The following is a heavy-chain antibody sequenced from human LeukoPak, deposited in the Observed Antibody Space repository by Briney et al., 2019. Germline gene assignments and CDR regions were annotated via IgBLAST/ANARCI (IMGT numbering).Heavy chain of an antibody. CDR2: ISWDGGST. J-gene: IGHJ4*02. CDR1: GFTFDDYT. CDR3: AKGEYNSSPFDY. Sequence: GGSLRLSCAASGFTFDDYTMHWVRQAPGKGLEWVSLISWDGGSTYYADSVKGRFTISRDNSKNTLFLQMNSLRTEDTAVYYCAKGEYNSSPFDYWGQGTLVTVSS. V-gene: IGHV3-43*01. D-gene: IGHD6-6*01.